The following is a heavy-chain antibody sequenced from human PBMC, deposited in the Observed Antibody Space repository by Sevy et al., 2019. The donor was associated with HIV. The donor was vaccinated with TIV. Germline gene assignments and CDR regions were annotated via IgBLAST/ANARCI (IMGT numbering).Heavy chain of an antibody. CDR2: IYYSGST. J-gene: IGHJ6*02. V-gene: IGHV4-39*01. D-gene: IGHD3-22*01. CDR1: GGSISSSSYY. Sequence: SETLSLTCTVSGGSISSSSYYWGWIRQSPGKGLEWIGSIYYSGSTYYNPSLKSRVTISVDTSKNQFSLKLSSVTAADTAVYYCARRRGIVVVGNGMDVWGQGTTVTVSS. CDR3: ARRRGIVVVGNGMDV.